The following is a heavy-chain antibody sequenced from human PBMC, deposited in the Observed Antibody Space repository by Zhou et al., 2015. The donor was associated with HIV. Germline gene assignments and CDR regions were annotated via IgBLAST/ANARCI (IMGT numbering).Heavy chain of an antibody. V-gene: IGHV3-33*01. CDR2: IWYDGSNK. J-gene: IGHJ1*01. CDR3: ARTSYDPRGAEYFQH. CDR1: GFTFSSYG. D-gene: IGHD3-22*01. Sequence: QVQLVESGGGVVQPGRSLRLSCAASGFTFSSYGMHWVRQAPGKGLEWVAVIWYDGSNKYYADSVKGRFTISRDNSKNTLYLQMNSLRAEDTAVYYCARTSYDPRGAEYFQHWGQGTLVTVSS.